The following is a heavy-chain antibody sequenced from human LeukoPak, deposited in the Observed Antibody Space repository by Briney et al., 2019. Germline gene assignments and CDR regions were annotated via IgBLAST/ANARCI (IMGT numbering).Heavy chain of an antibody. CDR2: ISAYNGNT. V-gene: IGHV1-18*01. Sequence: ASVKVSCKASGYTLTSYGISWVRQAPGQGLEWMGWISAYNGNTNYAQKFQGRVTMTRNTSISTACMELSSLRSEDTAVYYCARPHCSSTDCHPPEWFDPWGQGTLVTVSS. D-gene: IGHD2-2*01. CDR3: ARPHCSSTDCHPPEWFDP. J-gene: IGHJ5*02. CDR1: GYTLTSYG.